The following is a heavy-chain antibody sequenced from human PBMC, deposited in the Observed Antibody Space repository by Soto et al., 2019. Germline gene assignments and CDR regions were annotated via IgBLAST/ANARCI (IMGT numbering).Heavy chain of an antibody. J-gene: IGHJ6*02. V-gene: IGHV3-66*01. D-gene: IGHD3-9*01. Sequence: EVQLVESGGGLVQPGGSLRISCAASGLTVSTNYMSWVRQAPGQGLEWVSIIYYGGTTYYADSVKGRFTISRDDSNNTLYLQMHSRRAEDTAVYYCARDYDTSRGDWAYYGIDVWGQGTTVTVSS. CDR3: ARDYDTSRGDWAYYGIDV. CDR2: IYYGGTT. CDR1: GLTVSTNY.